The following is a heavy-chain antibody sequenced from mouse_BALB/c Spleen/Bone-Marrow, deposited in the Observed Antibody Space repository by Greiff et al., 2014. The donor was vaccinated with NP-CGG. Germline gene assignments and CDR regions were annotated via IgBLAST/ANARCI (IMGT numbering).Heavy chain of an antibody. Sequence: VHLVESGPGLVAPSQSLSITCTVSGFSFTGYGVSWVRQPPGKGLEWLGMIWGDGSTDYNSALKSRLSISKDNSKSQVFLKMNSLQTDDTARYYCARDSFLITRALDYWGQGTSVTVSS. J-gene: IGHJ4*01. CDR1: GFSFTGYG. CDR2: IWGDGST. D-gene: IGHD2-4*01. CDR3: ARDSFLITRALDY. V-gene: IGHV2-6-7*01.